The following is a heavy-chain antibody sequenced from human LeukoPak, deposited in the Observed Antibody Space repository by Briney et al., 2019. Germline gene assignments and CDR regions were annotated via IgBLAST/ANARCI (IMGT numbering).Heavy chain of an antibody. J-gene: IGHJ6*02. V-gene: IGHV1-2*02. CDR2: INPNSGGT. D-gene: IGHD5-12*01. CDR1: GYTLTGYY. Sequence: ASVKVSCKASGYTLTGYYIHWVRQAPGQGLEWMGWINPNSGGTKYAQKFQGRVTMARDTSISAAYMELSRLRSDDTAVYYCARDIGYDYSFYYGMDVWGQGTTVTVSS. CDR3: ARDIGYDYSFYYGMDV.